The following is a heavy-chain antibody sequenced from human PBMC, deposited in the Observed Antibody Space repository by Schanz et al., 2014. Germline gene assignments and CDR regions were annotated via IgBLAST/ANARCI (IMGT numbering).Heavy chain of an antibody. CDR2: IYMDGSGR. J-gene: IGHJ6*02. CDR1: GITFSTYW. D-gene: IGHD6-6*01. V-gene: IGHV3-74*01. Sequence: EVQLVESGGGLAQPGGSLRLSCAASGITFSTYWMHWVRQAPGKGLVWVSRIYMDGSGRDYGDSVKGRFTVSRDNAKNTLYLQMDSLRAEDTAVYYCATEGPRGTRHPINYYYAMDNWGQGTKVTV. CDR3: ATEGPRGTRHPINYYYAMDN.